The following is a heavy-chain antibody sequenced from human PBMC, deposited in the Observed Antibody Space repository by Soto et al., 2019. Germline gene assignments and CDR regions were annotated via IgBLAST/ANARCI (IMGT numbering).Heavy chain of an antibody. Sequence: QITLKESGPTLVEPTQTLTLTCTYSGFSLRTTGVGVGWIRQPPGKALEWLGIIYWNDDNRYSPSLKSRFTLTSDISKSQVVLTMTNMDPVYTATYYCAHTWGLPFDYWGQGTLVIVSS. J-gene: IGHJ4*02. CDR3: AHTWGLPFDY. CDR1: GFSLRTTGVG. CDR2: IYWNDDN. D-gene: IGHD3-16*01. V-gene: IGHV2-5*01.